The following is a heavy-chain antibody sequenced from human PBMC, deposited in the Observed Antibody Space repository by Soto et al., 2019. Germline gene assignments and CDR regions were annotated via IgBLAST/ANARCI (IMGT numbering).Heavy chain of an antibody. CDR3: HGYNYASDF. J-gene: IGHJ4*02. CDR2: INWNGGYT. Sequence: GGSLRLSCAASGFTFDDYAMHWVRQAPGKGLEWVSGINWNGGYTDYADAVKGRFTISRDNAKNSLYLQMNSLRAEDTAFYYCHGYNYASDFWGQGTLVTVSS. CDR1: GFTFDDYA. D-gene: IGHD5-18*01. V-gene: IGHV3-20*04.